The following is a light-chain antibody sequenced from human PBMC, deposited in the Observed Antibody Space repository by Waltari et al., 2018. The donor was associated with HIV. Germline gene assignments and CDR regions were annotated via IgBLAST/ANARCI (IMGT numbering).Light chain of an antibody. CDR1: SSDVGDYNS. CDR3: CSYAGTYTYV. Sequence: QSALTQPRSVSGSPGQSVTISCTGTSSDVGDYNSVSWYQQHPGKAPNLLIYEVSTWPSGVPCRFSGSESGNTASLTISGLQADDEADYYCCSYAGTYTYVFGTGTKVTVL. V-gene: IGLV2-11*01. CDR2: EVS. J-gene: IGLJ1*01.